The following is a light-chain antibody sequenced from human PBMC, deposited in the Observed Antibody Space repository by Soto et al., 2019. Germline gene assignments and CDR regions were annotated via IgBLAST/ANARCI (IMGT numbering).Light chain of an antibody. CDR3: AAWDDSLRGRV. CDR2: SDN. CDR1: NSNIGSNT. Sequence: QSVLTQPPSASGTPGQRVTISCSGSNSNIGSNTVSWYQQLPGTAPKSLIYSDNQRPSGVPDRVSGSRSGTSASLAISGLQSEDEAEYYCAAWDDSLRGRVFGGGTKRTVL. J-gene: IGLJ2*01. V-gene: IGLV1-44*01.